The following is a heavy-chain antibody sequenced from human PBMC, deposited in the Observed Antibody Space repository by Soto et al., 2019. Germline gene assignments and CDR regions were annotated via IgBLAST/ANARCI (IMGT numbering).Heavy chain of an antibody. CDR1: GFTFHYYA. J-gene: IGHJ4*02. D-gene: IGHD5-18*01. V-gene: IGHV3-23*05. CDR3: VHEVETLMLGSFAL. Sequence: GGSLRSSFATSGFTFHYYAMSWVRQAPSKGLEWVSAIAFTGSATYYAESVKGRFTISRDNSKNIVYLQMNSLRVDDTALDYCVHEVETLMLGSFALWGQGTQVTVSS. CDR2: IAFTGSAT.